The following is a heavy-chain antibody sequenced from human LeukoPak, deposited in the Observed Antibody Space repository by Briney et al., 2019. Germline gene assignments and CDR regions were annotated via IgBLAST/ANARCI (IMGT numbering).Heavy chain of an antibody. D-gene: IGHD3-9*01. CDR1: GYTLTELS. CDR3: ATALPNYDILTGLDH. V-gene: IGHV1-24*01. Sequence: ASEKVSCKVSGYTLTELSMHWVRQAPGKGLEWMGGFDPEDGETIYAQKFQGRVTMTEDTSTDTAYMELSSLRSEDTAVYYCATALPNYDILTGLDHWGQGTLVTVSS. J-gene: IGHJ4*02. CDR2: FDPEDGET.